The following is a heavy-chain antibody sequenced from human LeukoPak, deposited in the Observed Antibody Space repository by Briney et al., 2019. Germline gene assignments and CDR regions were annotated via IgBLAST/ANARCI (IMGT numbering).Heavy chain of an antibody. CDR1: GGTFSSYA. J-gene: IGHJ4*02. Sequence: SVKVSCKASGGTFSSYAISWVRQAPGQGLEWMGRIIPIFSIANYAQKFQGRVTITADKSTSTAYMELSSLRSEDTAVYYCARGAYDSSGYRSDYWGQGTLVTVSS. CDR2: IIPIFSIA. CDR3: ARGAYDSSGYRSDY. D-gene: IGHD3-22*01. V-gene: IGHV1-69*04.